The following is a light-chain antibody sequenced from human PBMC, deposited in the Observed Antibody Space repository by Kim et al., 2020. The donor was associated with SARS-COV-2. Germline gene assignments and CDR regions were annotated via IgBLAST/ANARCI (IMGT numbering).Light chain of an antibody. J-gene: IGKJ2*01. CDR1: QSVSIN. V-gene: IGKV3-15*01. CDR2: LAS. Sequence: SVSPGERATLSCRASQSVSINVAWYQQKPGQAPRLLIYLASTRATAIPARFSGGGSGTEFTLTISSLQSEDLAIYYCHQYNNWPHTFGRGTKLEI. CDR3: HQYNNWPHT.